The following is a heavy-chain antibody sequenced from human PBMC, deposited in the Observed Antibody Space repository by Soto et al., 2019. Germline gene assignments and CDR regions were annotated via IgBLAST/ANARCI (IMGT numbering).Heavy chain of an antibody. D-gene: IGHD3-22*01. CDR2: ISGSGGST. J-gene: IGHJ4*02. V-gene: IGHV3-23*01. CDR3: PKAYHYYDRSGYYSDY. Sequence: EVQLLESGGGLVQPGGSLRLSCAASGFTFSSYAMSWVRQAPGKGLEWVSAISGSGGSTYYADSVKGRFTISRDNSKNTLYLQMNSLRAEDTAVYYCPKAYHYYDRSGYYSDYWGQGTLVTVSS. CDR1: GFTFSSYA.